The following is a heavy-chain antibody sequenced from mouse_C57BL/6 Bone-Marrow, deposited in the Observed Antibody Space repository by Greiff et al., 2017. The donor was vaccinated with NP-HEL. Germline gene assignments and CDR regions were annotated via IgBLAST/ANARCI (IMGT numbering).Heavy chain of an antibody. CDR3: ARSIYYDYADDPFYAMDY. V-gene: IGHV7-3*01. CDR1: GFTFTDYY. Sequence: VPLKESGGGLVQPGGSLSLSCAASGFTFTDYYMSWVRQPPGKAPEWLGFIRNKANGYTTEYSASVKGRFTISRDNSQSILYLQMNALRAEDSATYYCARSIYYDYADDPFYAMDYWGQGTSVTVSS. D-gene: IGHD2-4*01. J-gene: IGHJ4*01. CDR2: IRNKANGYTT.